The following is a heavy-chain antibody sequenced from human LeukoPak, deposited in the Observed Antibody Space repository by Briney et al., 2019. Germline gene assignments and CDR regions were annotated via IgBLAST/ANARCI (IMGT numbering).Heavy chain of an antibody. CDR3: TQGMNYDSSAYWHQH. Sequence: GGSLRLSCAASGFTFSDSYMTWIRQAPGKGLELLSYISGSSSDVNYIDSVRGRFTISRDNAKNSLYLQMNSLRAEDTAVYYCTQGMNYDSSAYWHQHWGQGTLVTVSS. D-gene: IGHD3-22*01. V-gene: IGHV3-11*04. J-gene: IGHJ1*01. CDR2: ISGSSSDV. CDR1: GFTFSDSY.